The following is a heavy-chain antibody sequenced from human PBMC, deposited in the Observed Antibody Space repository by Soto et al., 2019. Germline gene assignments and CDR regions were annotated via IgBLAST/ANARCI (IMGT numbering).Heavy chain of an antibody. CDR2: IYYSGRT. V-gene: IGHV4-30-4*01. J-gene: IGHJ4*02. D-gene: IGHD6-6*01. CDR3: AGDRSNSPDYFDY. CDR1: GGSISSDDYY. Sequence: QVQLQESGPGLVKPSQTLSLTCTVSGGSISSDDYYWSWIRQPPGKGLEWIGHIYYSGRTSYNPSLKSRLTISVDTSRNQCSLKLSSVSAADTAVYFCAGDRSNSPDYFDYWGQGTLVTVSS.